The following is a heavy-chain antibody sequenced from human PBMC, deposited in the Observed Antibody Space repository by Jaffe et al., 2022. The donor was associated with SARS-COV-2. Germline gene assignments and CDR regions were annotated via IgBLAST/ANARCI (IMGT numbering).Heavy chain of an antibody. J-gene: IGHJ2*01. CDR2: IYTSGST. CDR3: ARRGAALVNFDL. Sequence: QVQLQESGPGLVKPSQTLSLTCTVSGGSISSGSYYWSWIRQPAGKGLEWIGRIYTSGSTNYNPSLKSRVTISVDTSKNQFSLKLSSVTAADTAVYYCARRGAALVNFDLWGRGTLVTVSS. V-gene: IGHV4-61*02. CDR1: GGSISSGSYY. D-gene: IGHD6-6*01.